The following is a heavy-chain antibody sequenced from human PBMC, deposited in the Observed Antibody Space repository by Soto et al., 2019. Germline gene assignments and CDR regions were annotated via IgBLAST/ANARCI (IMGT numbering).Heavy chain of an antibody. J-gene: IGHJ4*02. Sequence: PGGSLRLSCVGSGFTFNKYAVNWVRQAPGKGLEWLSMISATGDLTRYADSVRGRFTVSRDNSMNTVYLQMNSLRAEDTAIYYCVKSDCGDDCRLLPFWGQGTLVTVSS. CDR1: GFTFNKYA. CDR3: VKSDCGDDCRLLPF. CDR2: ISATGDLT. D-gene: IGHD2-21*02. V-gene: IGHV3-23*01.